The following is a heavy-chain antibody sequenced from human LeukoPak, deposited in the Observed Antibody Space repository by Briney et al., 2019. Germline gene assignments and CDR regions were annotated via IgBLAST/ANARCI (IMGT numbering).Heavy chain of an antibody. V-gene: IGHV1-69*13. J-gene: IGHJ3*02. CDR1: GGTFSIYA. Sequence: GASVTVSCTASGGTFSIYAISWVRQAPGQGLEWMGGIIPIFGTANYAQKFQGRVTITADESTSTAYMELSSLRSEDTAVYYCARDVAATWAFDIWGQGTMVTVSS. CDR3: ARDVAATWAFDI. D-gene: IGHD2-15*01. CDR2: IIPIFGTA.